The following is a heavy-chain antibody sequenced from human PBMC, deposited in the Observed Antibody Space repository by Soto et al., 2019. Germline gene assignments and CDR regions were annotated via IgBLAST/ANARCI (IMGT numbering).Heavy chain of an antibody. V-gene: IGHV1-69*11. D-gene: IGHD1-26*01. CDR2: ILPILGPP. Sequence: QVQLVQSGAELKKPGSSVKVSCQASGGTFSTYAINWVRQAPGQGLEWMGRILPILGPPNYAQKFKGRVPIAADESTSTAYMELTSLRSEDTAIYYCARVGVGAYNSWGQGTLVTVSS. CDR1: GGTFSTYA. CDR3: ARVGVGAYNS. J-gene: IGHJ4*02.